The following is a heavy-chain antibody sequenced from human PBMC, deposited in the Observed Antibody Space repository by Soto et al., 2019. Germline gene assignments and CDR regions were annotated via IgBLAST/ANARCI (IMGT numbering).Heavy chain of an antibody. CDR3: TTVVPAAIVRYYYYGMDV. CDR2: IKSKTDGGTT. Sequence: GGSLRLSCAASGFTFSNAWMNWVRQAPGKGLEWVGRIKSKTDGGTTDYAAPVKGRFTISRDDSKNTLYLQMNSLKTEDTAVYYFTTVVPAAIVRYYYYGMDVWGQGTTVTVSS. J-gene: IGHJ6*02. CDR1: GFTFSNAW. V-gene: IGHV3-15*07. D-gene: IGHD2-2*01.